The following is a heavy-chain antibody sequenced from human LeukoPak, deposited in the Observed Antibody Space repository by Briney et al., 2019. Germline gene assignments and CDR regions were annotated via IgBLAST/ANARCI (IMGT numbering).Heavy chain of an antibody. CDR3: ARGQGRDGYNGILEY. V-gene: IGHV4-34*01. CDR1: GGSFNDYY. CDR2: INPSGST. D-gene: IGHD5-24*01. J-gene: IGHJ4*02. Sequence: SETLSLTCAVYGGSFNDYYWTWIRQPPGKGLEWVGEINPSGSTNYNPSLKSRVTISVDTPKNQFSLKLSSVTAADTAVFYCARGQGRDGYNGILEYWGQGALVTVSS.